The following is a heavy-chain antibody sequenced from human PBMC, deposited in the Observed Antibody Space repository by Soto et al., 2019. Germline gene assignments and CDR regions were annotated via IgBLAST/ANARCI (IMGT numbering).Heavy chain of an antibody. Sequence: QVQLVESGGGVVQPGRSLRLSCAASGFTFSSYGMHWVRQAPGKGLEWVAFIWHDGGNKFYAEYVKGRFTISRDNSKNKLYLQMTSVSAEDTAMYYCARDGDVNTGFGKDYWGQGTLVTVSS. CDR1: GFTFSSYG. V-gene: IGHV3-33*01. CDR2: IWHDGGNK. CDR3: ARDGDVNTGFGKDY. D-gene: IGHD3-16*01. J-gene: IGHJ4*02.